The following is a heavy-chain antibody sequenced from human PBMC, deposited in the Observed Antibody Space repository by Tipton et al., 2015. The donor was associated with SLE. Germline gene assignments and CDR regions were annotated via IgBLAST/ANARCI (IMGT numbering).Heavy chain of an antibody. CDR1: GVSFSGYY. D-gene: IGHD3-9*01. CDR2: IYYSGST. CDR3: ARGYRYFDWLSSYYFDY. J-gene: IGHJ4*02. V-gene: IGHV4-59*01. Sequence: TLSLTCEVYGVSFSGYYWSWIRQPPGKGLEWIGYIYYSGSTNYNPSLKSRVAISVDTSKNQFSLKLSSVTAADTAVYYCARGYRYFDWLSSYYFDYWGQGTLVTVSS.